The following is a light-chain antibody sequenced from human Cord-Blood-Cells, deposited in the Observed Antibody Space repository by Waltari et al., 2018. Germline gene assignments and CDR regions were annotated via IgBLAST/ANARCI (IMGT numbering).Light chain of an antibody. V-gene: IGKV1-39*01. Sequence: LQMTQSPSSLPASVGDRVTIPCRATQSISSYLTSYQQKPGKAPKLLIYASSSLQSGVPSRFSGSGSGTDFTLTISSLQPEDFATYYCQQSYSTPLTFGGGTKVEIK. CDR1: QSISSY. CDR3: QQSYSTPLT. J-gene: IGKJ4*01. CDR2: ASS.